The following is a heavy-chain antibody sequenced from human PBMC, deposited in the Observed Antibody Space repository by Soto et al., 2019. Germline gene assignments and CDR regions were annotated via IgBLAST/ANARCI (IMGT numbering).Heavy chain of an antibody. J-gene: IGHJ6*02. CDR2: IYWNDDK. CDR1: GFSLSTSGVG. V-gene: IGHV2-5*01. Sequence: SGPTLVNPTQTLTLTCTFSGFSLSTSGVGVGWIRQPPGKALEWLALIYWNDDKRYSPSLKSRLTITKDTSKNQVVLTMTNMDPVDTATYYCAHGYCYGPGYYYYGMDVWGQGTTVTVSS. D-gene: IGHD3-10*01. CDR3: AHGYCYGPGYYYYGMDV.